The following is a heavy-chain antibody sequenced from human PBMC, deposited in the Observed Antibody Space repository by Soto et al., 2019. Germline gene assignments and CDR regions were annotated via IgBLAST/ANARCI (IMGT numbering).Heavy chain of an antibody. J-gene: IGHJ6*02. CDR1: GYTFTSYY. CDR2: INPSCGST. Sequence: ASVKVSCKASGYTFTSYYMHWVRQAPGQGLEWMGIINPSCGSTSYAQKFQGRVTMTRDTSTSTVYMELSSLRSEDTAVYYCARDRVLVTMVRGVHPDYYYYGMDVWGQGTTVTVS. V-gene: IGHV1-46*01. D-gene: IGHD3-10*01. CDR3: ARDRVLVTMVRGVHPDYYYYGMDV.